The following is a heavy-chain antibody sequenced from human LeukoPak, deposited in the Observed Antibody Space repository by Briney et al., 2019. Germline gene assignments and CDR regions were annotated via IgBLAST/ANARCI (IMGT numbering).Heavy chain of an antibody. Sequence: GGSLRLSCAASGFSFGSYAMNWVRQAPGKGLEWVPIIVGGGSPTYYADSVKGRFTISRDNSDNTLYLQMNSLRAEDTAIYYCAKDSWVRNDMDVWGQGTTVTVSS. CDR2: IVGGGSPT. V-gene: IGHV3-23*01. CDR1: GFSFGSYA. D-gene: IGHD1-14*01. CDR3: AKDSWVRNDMDV. J-gene: IGHJ6*02.